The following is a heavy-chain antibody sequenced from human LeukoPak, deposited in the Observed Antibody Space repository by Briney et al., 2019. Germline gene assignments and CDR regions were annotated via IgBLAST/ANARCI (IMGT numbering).Heavy chain of an antibody. D-gene: IGHD2-2*01. J-gene: IGHJ3*02. V-gene: IGHV4-61*02. CDR3: ARVRDCSSTSCYAGVGAFDI. CDR1: GGSISSGSYW. CDR2: IYTSGST. Sequence: PSETLSLTCTVSGGSISSGSYWWSWIRQPAGKGLEWIGRIYTSGSTNYNPSLKSRVTISVDTSKNQFSLKLSSVTAADTAVYYCARVRDCSSTSCYAGVGAFDIWGQGTMVTVSS.